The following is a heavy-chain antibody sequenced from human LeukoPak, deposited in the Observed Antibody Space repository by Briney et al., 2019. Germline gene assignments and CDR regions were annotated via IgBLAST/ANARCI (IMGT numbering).Heavy chain of an antibody. V-gene: IGHV3-7*01. CDR1: GFTFSSYW. D-gene: IGHD3-10*01. CDR3: ARDYGSGSYYKDSPLFV. Sequence: HPGGSLRLSCAASGFTFSSYWMSWVRQAPGKGLEWVANIKQDGSEKYYVDPVKGRFTISRDNAKNSLYLQMNSLRAEDTAVYYCARDYGSGSYYKDSPLFVWGQGTMVTVSS. J-gene: IGHJ3*01. CDR2: IKQDGSEK.